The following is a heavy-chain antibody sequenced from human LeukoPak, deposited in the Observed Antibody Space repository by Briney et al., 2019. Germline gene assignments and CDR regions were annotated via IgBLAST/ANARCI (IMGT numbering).Heavy chain of an antibody. J-gene: IGHJ4*02. CDR1: GFTFSNAW. D-gene: IGHD6-13*01. V-gene: IGHV3-15*01. CDR3: TAGIGHSDFDY. Sequence: GESLRLSCAASGFTFSNAWMSWVRQAPGKGLEWVGRVKSKTNGGTTAYAATVKGRFTISRDDSKNTYLQMNSLKSEDTAVYYCTAGIGHSDFDYWGQGTLVTVSS. CDR2: VKSKTNGGTT.